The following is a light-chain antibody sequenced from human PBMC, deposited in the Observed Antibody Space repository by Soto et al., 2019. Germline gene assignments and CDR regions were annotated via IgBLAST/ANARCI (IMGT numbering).Light chain of an antibody. CDR2: GAS. Sequence: EIVMTQSPATLSVSPGERATLSCRASQSVSSNLAWYQQKPGQAPRLLIYGASTRADGITARFSGSGSGTEFTPTISSLQSEDLADNYCQQYNNWAYTFGHGTKLEIK. CDR1: QSVSSN. J-gene: IGKJ2*01. V-gene: IGKV3-15*01. CDR3: QQYNNWAYT.